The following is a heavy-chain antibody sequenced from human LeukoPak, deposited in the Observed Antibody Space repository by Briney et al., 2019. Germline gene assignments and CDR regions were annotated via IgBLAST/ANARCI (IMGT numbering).Heavy chain of an antibody. V-gene: IGHV4-59*08. CDR1: GGSISSYY. CDR2: IYYSGST. CDR3: ARAAADYYCSSGYYSFFFYY. J-gene: IGHJ4*02. Sequence: SETLSLTCTVSGGSISSYYWSWIRQPPGKGLEWIGYIYYSGSTNYNPSLKSRVTISVDTSKNQFSLKLSSVTAADTAVYYCARAAADYYCSSGYYSFFFYYWGQGTLVTVSS. D-gene: IGHD3-22*01.